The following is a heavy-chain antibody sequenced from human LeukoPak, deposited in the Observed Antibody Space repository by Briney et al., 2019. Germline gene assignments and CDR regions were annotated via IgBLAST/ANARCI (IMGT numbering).Heavy chain of an antibody. J-gene: IGHJ4*02. V-gene: IGHV1-2*06. Sequence: ASVKVSCKVSGYTLTELSMHWVRQAPGQGLEWMGRINPNSGGTNYAQKFQGRVTMTRDTSISTAYMELSRLRSDDTAVYYCASNYDFWSGYYTYWGQGTLVTVSS. D-gene: IGHD3-3*01. CDR3: ASNYDFWSGYYTY. CDR2: INPNSGGT. CDR1: GYTLTELS.